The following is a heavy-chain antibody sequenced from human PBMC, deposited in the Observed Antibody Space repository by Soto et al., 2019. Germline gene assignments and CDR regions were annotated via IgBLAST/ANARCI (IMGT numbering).Heavy chain of an antibody. V-gene: IGHV3-23*01. J-gene: IGHJ4*02. Sequence: EVQLLESGGGLVQPGGSLRLSCAASGFTFSSYAMSWVRQAPGKGLEWVSTISGSGGSTYYADSVKGRFTISRDNSKNTLYLTRNSLRAEDTAVYYCAKGSSGWYERFDYWGQGTLVTVSS. CDR3: AKGSSGWYERFDY. CDR2: ISGSGGST. CDR1: GFTFSSYA. D-gene: IGHD6-19*01.